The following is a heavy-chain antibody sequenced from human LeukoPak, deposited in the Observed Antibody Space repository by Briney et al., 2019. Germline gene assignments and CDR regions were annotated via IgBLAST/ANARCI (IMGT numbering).Heavy chain of an antibody. CDR2: INPNSGGT. D-gene: IGHD1-1*01. V-gene: IGHV1-2*02. CDR3: ARVLSNWNYHDY. CDR1: GYTFTGYY. Sequence: ASVKVSCKASGYTFTGYYMHWVRQAPAQGLEWMGWINPNSGGTNYAQKFQGRVTMTRDTSISTAYMELSRLRSDDTAVYYCARVLSNWNYHDYWGQGTLVTVSS. J-gene: IGHJ4*02.